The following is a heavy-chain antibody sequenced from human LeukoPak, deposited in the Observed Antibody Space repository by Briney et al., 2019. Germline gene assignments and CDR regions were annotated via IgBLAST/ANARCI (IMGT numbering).Heavy chain of an antibody. CDR2: IYYSGST. CDR3: ARHSSGLEWLLPFDN. D-gene: IGHD3-3*01. CDR1: GGSISSSSYY. J-gene: IGHJ4*02. V-gene: IGHV4-39*01. Sequence: SETLSLTCTVSGGSISSSSYYWGWIRQPPGKGLEWIGSIYYSGSTYYNPSLKSRVTISVDTSKNQFSLKLSSVTAADTAVYYCARHSSGLEWLLPFDNWGQGTLVTVSS.